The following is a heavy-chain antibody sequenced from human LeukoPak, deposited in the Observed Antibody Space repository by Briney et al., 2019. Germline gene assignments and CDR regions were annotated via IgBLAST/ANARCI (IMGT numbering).Heavy chain of an antibody. V-gene: IGHV3-23*01. CDR2: ISRSGSST. CDR1: GFTFSSYA. J-gene: IGHJ4*02. CDR3: AKDRNGVYGGNSFLDY. Sequence: GGSLRLSCAASGFTFSSYAMSWVRQAPGKGLEWVSIISRSGSSTYYTDSVKGRFTISRDNSRDTLYLQMNSLRAEDTAVYFCAKDRNGVYGGNSFLDYWGQGILVTVSS. D-gene: IGHD4-23*01.